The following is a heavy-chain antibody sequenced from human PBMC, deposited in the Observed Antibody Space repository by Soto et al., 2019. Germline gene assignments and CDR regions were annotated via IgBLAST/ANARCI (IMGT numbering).Heavy chain of an antibody. Sequence: PGGSLRLSCAASGFTFDDYAMHWVRQAPGKGLEWVSGISWNSGSIGYADSVKGRFTISRDNAKNSLYLQMNSLRAEDTALYYCAKDHGYCSGGSRVGDAFDIWGQGTMVTVSS. J-gene: IGHJ3*02. V-gene: IGHV3-9*01. D-gene: IGHD2-15*01. CDR1: GFTFDDYA. CDR2: ISWNSGSI. CDR3: AKDHGYCSGGSRVGDAFDI.